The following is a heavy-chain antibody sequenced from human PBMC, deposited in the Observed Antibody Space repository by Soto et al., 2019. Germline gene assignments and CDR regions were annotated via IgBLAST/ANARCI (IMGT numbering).Heavy chain of an antibody. V-gene: IGHV4-39*01. CDR3: ARQGEYSGYVDY. J-gene: IGHJ4*02. Sequence: SETLSLTCTVSGGSISSSSYYWGWIRQPPGKGLEWIGSIYYSGSTYYNPSLKSRVTISVDTSKNQFSLKLSSVTAADTAVYYCARQGEYSGYVDYWGQGTLVTVSS. CDR2: IYYSGST. D-gene: IGHD5-12*01. CDR1: GGSISSSSYY.